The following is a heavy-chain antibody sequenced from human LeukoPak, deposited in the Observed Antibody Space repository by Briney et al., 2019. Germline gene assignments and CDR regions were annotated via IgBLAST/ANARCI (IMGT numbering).Heavy chain of an antibody. Sequence: SETLSLTCTVSGGSISSYYWSWLRQPPGKGLEWIGYIYYSGSTNYNPSLKSRVTISVDTSKNQFSLKLSSVTAADTAVYYCARAPRRTNYYFDYWGQGTLVTVSS. D-gene: IGHD1-1*01. V-gene: IGHV4-59*01. J-gene: IGHJ4*02. CDR2: IYYSGST. CDR3: ARAPRRTNYYFDY. CDR1: GGSISSYY.